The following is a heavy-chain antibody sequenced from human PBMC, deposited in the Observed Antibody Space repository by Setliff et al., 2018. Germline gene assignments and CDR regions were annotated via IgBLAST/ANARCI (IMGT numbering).Heavy chain of an antibody. CDR3: ARDRYYNSWSGTSITAPHDAFDI. CDR1: GYTFTSYY. CDR2: IIPSTGNT. V-gene: IGHV1-46*03. J-gene: IGHJ3*02. Sequence: ASVKVSCKASGYTFTSYYMHWVRQAPGQGLEWMTMIIPSTGNTNYAQKFQGRVTMTADTSTNTVYMDLSSLGSEDTAVYYCARDRYYNSWSGTSITAPHDAFDIWGQGTMVTVSS. D-gene: IGHD3-3*01.